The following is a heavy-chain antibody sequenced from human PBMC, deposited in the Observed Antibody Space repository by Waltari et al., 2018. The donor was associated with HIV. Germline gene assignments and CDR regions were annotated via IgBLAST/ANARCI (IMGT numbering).Heavy chain of an antibody. CDR2: SDISSSVV. J-gene: IGHJ4*02. CDR3: VRPATVTSDGFDY. Sequence: EMQLVESGGGLVQPGGSLRLSCAASGFTFSDFTMNWVRQAPGKWLVLVSYSDISSSVVHYSHSVKGRFTIARDNAKRSLFRQMNSLRAEDTALYYCVRPATVTSDGFDYWGQGTLVTVSS. CDR1: GFTFSDFT. D-gene: IGHD4-17*01. V-gene: IGHV3-48*01.